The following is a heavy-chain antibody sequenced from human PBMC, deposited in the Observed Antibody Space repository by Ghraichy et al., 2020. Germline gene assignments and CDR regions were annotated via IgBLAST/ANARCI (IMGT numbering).Heavy chain of an antibody. CDR2: ISSSSSYI. D-gene: IGHD3-22*01. J-gene: IGHJ4*02. CDR1: GFTFSSYS. Sequence: GSLRLSCAASGFTFSSYSMNWVRQAPGKGLEWVSSISSSSSYIYYADSVKGRFTISRDNAKNSLYLQMNSLRAEDTAVYYCARGASSGFYYYDSSGNGMWGYWGQGTLVTVSS. CDR3: ARGASSGFYYYDSSGNGMWGY. V-gene: IGHV3-21*01.